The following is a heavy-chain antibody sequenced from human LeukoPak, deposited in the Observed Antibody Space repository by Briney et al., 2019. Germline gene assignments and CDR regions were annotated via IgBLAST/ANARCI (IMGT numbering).Heavy chain of an antibody. CDR2: ISGSGGST. D-gene: IGHD3-10*01. V-gene: IGHV3-23*01. J-gene: IGHJ4*02. CDR3: AKDRLNYYGSGSYLFDY. CDR1: GFTFSSYA. Sequence: GGSLRLSCAASGFTFSSYAMSWVRQAPGKGLKWVSAISGSGGSTYYADSVKGRFTISRDNSKNTLYLQMNSLRAEDTAVYYCAKDRLNYYGSGSYLFDYWGQGTLVTVSS.